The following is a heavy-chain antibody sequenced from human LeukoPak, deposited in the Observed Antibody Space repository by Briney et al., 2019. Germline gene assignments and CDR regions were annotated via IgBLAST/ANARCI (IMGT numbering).Heavy chain of an antibody. CDR1: GGTFSSYA. J-gene: IGHJ4*02. CDR2: INPIFGTA. Sequence: ASVKVSCKASGGTFSSYAISWVRQAPGQGLEWMGGINPIFGTANYAQKFQGRVTITTDESTSTAYMELSSLRSEDTAVYYCARERGYSYGRYFDYWGQGTLVTVSS. V-gene: IGHV1-69*05. CDR3: ARERGYSYGRYFDY. D-gene: IGHD5-18*01.